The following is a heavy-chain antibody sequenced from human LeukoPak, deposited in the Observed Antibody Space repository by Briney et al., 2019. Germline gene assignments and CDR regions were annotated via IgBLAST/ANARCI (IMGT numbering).Heavy chain of an antibody. V-gene: IGHV1-69*05. J-gene: IGHJ4*02. D-gene: IGHD3-22*01. CDR2: IIPIFGTA. CDR1: GGTFSSYA. CDR3: AREAHTVRNYYDSSGYYPLRY. Sequence: SVKASCKASGGTFSSYAISWVRQAPGQGLEWMGGIIPIFGTANYAQKFQGRVTITTDESTSTAYMELSSLRSEDTAVYYCAREAHTVRNYYDSSGYYPLRYWGQRTLVTVSS.